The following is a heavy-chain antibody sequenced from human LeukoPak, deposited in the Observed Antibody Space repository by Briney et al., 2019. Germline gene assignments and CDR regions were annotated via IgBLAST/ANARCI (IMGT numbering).Heavy chain of an antibody. V-gene: IGHV4-4*07. CDR3: ARHVRVVPAAYAFDI. Sequence: SETLSLTCTVSGGSISSYYWSWIRQPAGKGLEWIGRIYTSGSTNYNPSLKSRVTISVDTSKNQFSLKLSSVTAADTAVHYCARHVRVVPAAYAFDIWGQGTMVTVSS. CDR2: IYTSGST. D-gene: IGHD2-2*01. CDR1: GGSISSYY. J-gene: IGHJ3*02.